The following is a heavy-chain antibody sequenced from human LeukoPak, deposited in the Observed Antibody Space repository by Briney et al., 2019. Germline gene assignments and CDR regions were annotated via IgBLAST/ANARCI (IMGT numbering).Heavy chain of an antibody. V-gene: IGHV3-48*01. D-gene: IGHD3-9*01. J-gene: IGHJ4*02. Sequence: GGSLRLSCAASGFTFSSYSMNWVRQAPGKGLGWVSYISSSSSTIYYADSVKGRFTISRDNAKNSLYLQMNSLRAEDTAVYYCARDTYYDILTGYYDYWGQGTLVTVSS. CDR1: GFTFSSYS. CDR2: ISSSSSTI. CDR3: ARDTYYDILTGYYDY.